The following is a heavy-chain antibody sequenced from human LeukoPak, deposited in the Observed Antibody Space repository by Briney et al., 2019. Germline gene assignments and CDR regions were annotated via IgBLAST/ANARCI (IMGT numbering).Heavy chain of an antibody. CDR2: IYSGGST. V-gene: IGHV3-53*01. J-gene: IGHJ4*02. Sequence: GGSLRLSCAASGFTVISNYMSWVRQAPGKGLEWVSVIYSGGSTYYADSVKGRFTISRDNSKNTLYLQMNSLRAEDTAVYYCARELYSSAWRSLGYWGQGTLVTVSS. D-gene: IGHD6-19*01. CDR1: GFTVISNY. CDR3: ARELYSSAWRSLGY.